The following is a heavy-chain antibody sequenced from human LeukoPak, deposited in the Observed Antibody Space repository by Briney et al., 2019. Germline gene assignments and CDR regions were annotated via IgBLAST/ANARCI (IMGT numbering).Heavy chain of an antibody. D-gene: IGHD2-2*02. CDR3: ARLQYCSSTSCYNYYYYYGMDV. CDR2: ISAYNGNT. J-gene: IGHJ6*02. V-gene: IGHV1-18*01. Sequence: ASVKVSCKASGYTFTSYVISWVRQAPGQGLEWMGWISAYNGNTNYAQKFQGRVTMTRDTSISTAYMELSRLRSDDTAVYYCARLQYCSSTSCYNYYYYYGMDVWGQGTTVTVSS. CDR1: GYTFTSYV.